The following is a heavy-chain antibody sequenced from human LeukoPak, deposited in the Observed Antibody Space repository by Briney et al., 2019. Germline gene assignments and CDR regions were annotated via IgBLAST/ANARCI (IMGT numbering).Heavy chain of an antibody. CDR2: FDPEDGET. CDR3: ASEAGRRITMVRGIDDAFDI. Sequence: GASVKVSCKVSGYTLTELSMHWVRQAPGKGLEWMGGFDPEDGETIYAQKFQGRVTMTEDTSTDTAYMELSSLRSEDTAVYYCASEAGRRITMVRGIDDAFDIWGQGTMVTVSS. J-gene: IGHJ3*02. V-gene: IGHV1-24*01. D-gene: IGHD3-10*01. CDR1: GYTLTELS.